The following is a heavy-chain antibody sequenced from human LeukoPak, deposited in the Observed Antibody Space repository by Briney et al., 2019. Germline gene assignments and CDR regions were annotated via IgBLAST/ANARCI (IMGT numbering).Heavy chain of an antibody. J-gene: IGHJ4*02. CDR3: ASGHYGDYGQWSSMNY. CDR1: SGTFSSYA. V-gene: IGHV1-69*04. D-gene: IGHD4-17*01. Sequence: GASVKVSCKASSGTFSSYAMSWVRQAPGQGLEWMGRINPILGIANYAQKFQGRVTITADKSTSTAYMELSSLRSEDTAIYYCASGHYGDYGQWSSMNYWGQGTLVTVSS. CDR2: INPILGIA.